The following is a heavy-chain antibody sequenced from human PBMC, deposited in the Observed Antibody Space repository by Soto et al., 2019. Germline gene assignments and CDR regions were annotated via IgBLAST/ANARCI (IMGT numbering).Heavy chain of an antibody. CDR2: IYYSGST. D-gene: IGHD2-15*01. V-gene: IGHV4-39*01. CDR1: GGSISSSSYY. J-gene: IGHJ3*02. CDR3: ARRARCSGGSCYSMGAFVI. Sequence: SETLSLTCTVSGGSISSSSYYWGWIRQPPGKGLEWIGSIYYSGSTYYNPSLKSRVTISVDTSKNQFSLKLSSVTAADTAVYYCARRARCSGGSCYSMGAFVIWGQGTMVTVS.